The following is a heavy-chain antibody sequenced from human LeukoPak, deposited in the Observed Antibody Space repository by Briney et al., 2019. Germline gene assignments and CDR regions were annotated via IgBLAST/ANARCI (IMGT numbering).Heavy chain of an antibody. D-gene: IGHD2-15*01. Sequence: GASVAVSFKASGYTFTIYAMHWVRQAPGQRQEWMGWINADNGNTKYSQKFQGRVTITRDTSASTAYMELSSLRSEDTAVYYCARDLPKGYCSGGSCYNNWFDHWGQGTLVTVSS. CDR1: GYTFTIYA. CDR2: INADNGNT. V-gene: IGHV1-3*01. CDR3: ARDLPKGYCSGGSCYNNWFDH. J-gene: IGHJ5*02.